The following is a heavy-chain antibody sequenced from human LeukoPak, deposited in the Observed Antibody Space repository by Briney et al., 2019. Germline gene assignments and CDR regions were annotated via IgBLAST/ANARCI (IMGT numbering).Heavy chain of an antibody. Sequence: SETLSLTCAVYGVSFSGYYWSWIRQPPGKGLEWIGEINHSGSTNYNPSLKSRATISVDTSNNQFSLKLSSVTAADTAVYYCARHKLDSCGTPYYFDYWGQGTLVTVSS. D-gene: IGHD5-18*01. CDR3: ARHKLDSCGTPYYFDY. V-gene: IGHV4-34*01. CDR1: GVSFSGYY. CDR2: INHSGST. J-gene: IGHJ4*02.